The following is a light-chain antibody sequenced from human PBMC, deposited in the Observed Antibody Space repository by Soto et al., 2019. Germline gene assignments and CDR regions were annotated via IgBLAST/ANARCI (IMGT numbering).Light chain of an antibody. V-gene: IGLV4-69*01. J-gene: IGLJ2*01. CDR2: LNSDGSH. CDR3: QTWGTGIQV. CDR1: SGHSTYT. Sequence: QSVLTQSPSASASLGASVKLTCTLSSGHSTYTIAWHQHHPEKGPLYLMSLNSDGSHNKGDGIPDRFSGSSSGAERYLTISSLQSEDEADYYSQTWGTGIQVFGGGTKVTVL.